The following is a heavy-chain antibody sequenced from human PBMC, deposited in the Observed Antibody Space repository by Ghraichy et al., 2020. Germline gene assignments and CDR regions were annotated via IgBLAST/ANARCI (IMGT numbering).Heavy chain of an antibody. D-gene: IGHD3-22*01. Sequence: GGSLRLSCTASGFTFGDYAMSWVRQAPGKGLEWVGFIRSKAYGGTTEYAASVKGRFTISRDDSKSIAYLQMNSLKTEDTAVYYCTRGVTMIVGDAFDIWGQGTMDTVSS. V-gene: IGHV3-49*04. CDR1: GFTFGDYA. CDR3: TRGVTMIVGDAFDI. CDR2: IRSKAYGGTT. J-gene: IGHJ3*02.